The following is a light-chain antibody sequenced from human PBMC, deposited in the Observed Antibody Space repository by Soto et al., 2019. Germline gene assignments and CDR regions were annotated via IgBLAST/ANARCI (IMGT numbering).Light chain of an antibody. CDR3: QQYNDWPLT. J-gene: IGKJ4*01. CDR1: QSVSDN. V-gene: IGKV3D-15*01. CDR2: GAS. Sequence: EIVLTQSPATLSVSPGERVTLSCRASQSVSDNLAWYQQKPGQAPRLLIYGASIRATDIPARVSGSGSGTEFSLTISSLQSEDFAVYYCQQYNDWPLTFGGGTKVEIK.